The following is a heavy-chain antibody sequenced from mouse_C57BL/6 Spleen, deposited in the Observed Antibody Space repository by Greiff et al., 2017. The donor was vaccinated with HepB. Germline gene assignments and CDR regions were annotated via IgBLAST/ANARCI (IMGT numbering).Heavy chain of an antibody. J-gene: IGHJ4*01. D-gene: IGHD2-5*01. CDR2: INPSSGYT. Sequence: QVQLQQSGAELAKPGASVKLSCKASGYTFTSYWMHWVKQRPGQGLEWIGYINPSSGYTKYNQKFKDKATLTADKSSSTAYMQLSSLTYEDSAVYYWSNTYYSNYDAMDYWGQGTSVTVSS. CDR3: SNTYYSNYDAMDY. CDR1: GYTFTSYW. V-gene: IGHV1-7*01.